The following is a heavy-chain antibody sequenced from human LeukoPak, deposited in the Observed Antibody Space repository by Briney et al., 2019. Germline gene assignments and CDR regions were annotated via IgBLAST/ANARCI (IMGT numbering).Heavy chain of an antibody. Sequence: PGRSLRLSCAASGFTFSSYGMHWVRQAPGKGLEWVAVVSFDASDVFYGASVKGRFTISRDNSKNTLYLQMNSLRAEDTAVYYCARDPGDDAFDIWGQGTMVTVSS. V-gene: IGHV3-30*03. CDR2: VSFDASDV. CDR3: ARDPGDDAFDI. CDR1: GFTFSSYG. J-gene: IGHJ3*02.